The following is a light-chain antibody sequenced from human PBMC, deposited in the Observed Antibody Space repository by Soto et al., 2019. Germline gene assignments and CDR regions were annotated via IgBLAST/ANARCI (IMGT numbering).Light chain of an antibody. CDR1: SSDVGGYNY. V-gene: IGLV2-11*01. J-gene: IGLJ3*02. CDR2: SVT. Sequence: QSALTQPRSVSGSPGQSVTISCTGTSSDVGGYNYVAWYQQHPGKAPKPLIYSVTERPSGVPDRFSGSKSGNTASLTISGLQAEDEADYYCCSYARTYAWVFGGGTKLTVL. CDR3: CSYARTYAWV.